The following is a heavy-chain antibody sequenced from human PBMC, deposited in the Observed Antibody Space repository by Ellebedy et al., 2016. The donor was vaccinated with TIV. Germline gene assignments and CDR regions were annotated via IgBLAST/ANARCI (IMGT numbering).Heavy chain of an antibody. CDR2: VNPNTGET. CDR1: GYTFTTYY. Sequence: AASVKVSCKPSGYTFTTYYIHWVRQAPGQGLEWMGIVNPNTGETVYAQKFRGRVTMTRDTSTSTVYMELSSLTSEDMAVYYCARGRGDAVAANWGYFFDYWGQGTLVTVSS. D-gene: IGHD6-19*01. CDR3: ARGRGDAVAANWGYFFDY. V-gene: IGHV1-46*01. J-gene: IGHJ4*02.